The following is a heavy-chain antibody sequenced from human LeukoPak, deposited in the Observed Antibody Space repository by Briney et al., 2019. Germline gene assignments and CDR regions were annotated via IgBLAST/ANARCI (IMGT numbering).Heavy chain of an antibody. J-gene: IGHJ6*03. D-gene: IGHD5-18*01. V-gene: IGHV4-4*02. CDR3: AREVDTATSMDV. CDR2: IFHTGTT. Sequence: SETLSLTCAVSGGSISSSNWWSWVRQPPGKGLEWIGRIFHTGTTDYKTSLKGRVTISVDKSKNQFSLKLTSVTAADTAVYYCAREVDTATSMDVWGKGTTVTVSS. CDR1: GGSISSSNW.